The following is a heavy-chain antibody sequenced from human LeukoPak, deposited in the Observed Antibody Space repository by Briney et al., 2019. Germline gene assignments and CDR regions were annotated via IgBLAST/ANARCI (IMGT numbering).Heavy chain of an antibody. Sequence: SVKVSCKASGYTFTGYYMHWVRQAPGQGLEWMGRIIPILGIANYAQKFQGRVTITADKSTSTAYMELSSLRSEDTAVYYCARGGDYGDYYFDYWGQGTLVTVSS. CDR1: GYTFTGYY. CDR2: IIPILGIA. V-gene: IGHV1-69*04. CDR3: ARGGDYGDYYFDY. D-gene: IGHD4-17*01. J-gene: IGHJ4*02.